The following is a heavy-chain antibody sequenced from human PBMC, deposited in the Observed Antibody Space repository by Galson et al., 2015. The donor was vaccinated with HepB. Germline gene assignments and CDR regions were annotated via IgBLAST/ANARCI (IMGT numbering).Heavy chain of an antibody. Sequence: SVKVSCKASGGTFDTYAVNWVRQAPGQGLEWVARIVPALGTTNYAQKFQGRVTVSADRSTHTVYMDMNNLTSEDTGVYYCTRGGDFWSGDFYYYNMDVWGTGTTVTV. CDR3: TRGGDFWSGDFYYYNMDV. V-gene: IGHV1-69*11. CDR2: IVPALGTT. J-gene: IGHJ6*03. CDR1: GGTFDTYA. D-gene: IGHD3-3*01.